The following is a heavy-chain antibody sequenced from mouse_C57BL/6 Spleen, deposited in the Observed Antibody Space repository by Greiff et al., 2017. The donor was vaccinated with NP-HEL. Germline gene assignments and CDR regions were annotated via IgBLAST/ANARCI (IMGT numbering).Heavy chain of an antibody. CDR2: INPGSGGT. V-gene: IGHV1-54*01. Sequence: QVQLQQPGTELVRPGTSVKVSCKASGYAFTNYLIEWVKQRPGQGLEWIGVINPGSGGTNYNEKFKGKATLTADKSSSTAYMQLSSLTSEDSAVYFCARGGYYGSSPPLDYWGQGTSVTVSS. CDR3: ARGGYYGSSPPLDY. J-gene: IGHJ4*01. CDR1: GYAFTNYL. D-gene: IGHD1-1*01.